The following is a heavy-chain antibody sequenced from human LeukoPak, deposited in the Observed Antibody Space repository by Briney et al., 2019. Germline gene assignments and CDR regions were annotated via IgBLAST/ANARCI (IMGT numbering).Heavy chain of an antibody. Sequence: GASVKVSCKASGGTFSSYAISWVRQAPGQGLEWMGGIIPIFGTANYAQKFQGRVTITTDEPTSTAYMELSSLRSEDTAVYYCARAIFGVVRGVDWFDPWGQGTLVTVSS. J-gene: IGHJ5*02. CDR3: ARAIFGVVRGVDWFDP. D-gene: IGHD3-3*01. CDR1: GGTFSSYA. V-gene: IGHV1-69*05. CDR2: IIPIFGTA.